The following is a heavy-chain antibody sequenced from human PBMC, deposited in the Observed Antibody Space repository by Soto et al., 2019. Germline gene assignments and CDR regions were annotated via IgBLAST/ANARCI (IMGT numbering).Heavy chain of an antibody. Sequence: GASVKVSCKASGGTFSSYAISWVRQAPGQGLEWMGGIIPIFGTANYAQKFQGRVTITADESTSTAYMELSSLRSEDTAVYYCARDHRVGNWNDINWFDPWGQGTLVTVSS. CDR2: IIPIFGTA. CDR3: ARDHRVGNWNDINWFDP. J-gene: IGHJ5*02. V-gene: IGHV1-69*13. D-gene: IGHD1-20*01. CDR1: GGTFSSYA.